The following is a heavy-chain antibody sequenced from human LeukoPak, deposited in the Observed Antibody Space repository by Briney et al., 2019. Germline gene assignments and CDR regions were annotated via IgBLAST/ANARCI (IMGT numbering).Heavy chain of an antibody. D-gene: IGHD2-15*01. CDR3: ATRYCSSGSSYRGAFDI. J-gene: IGHJ3*02. V-gene: IGHV3-66*02. CDR2: IYSGGDT. Sequence: GGSLRLSCAASGFTVSSNYMSWVRQAPGEGLEWVSLIYSGGDTYYADSVKGRFTISRDNSKNTLYLQMDSLRAEDTALYHCATRYCSSGSSYRGAFDIWGQGTMVTVSS. CDR1: GFTVSSNY.